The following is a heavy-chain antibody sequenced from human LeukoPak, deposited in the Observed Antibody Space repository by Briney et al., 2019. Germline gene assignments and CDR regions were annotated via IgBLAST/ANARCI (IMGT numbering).Heavy chain of an antibody. J-gene: IGHJ5*02. V-gene: IGHV1-69*13. CDR2: IIPIFGTA. CDR1: GGTFSSYA. D-gene: IGHD2-15*01. Sequence: GASVKVSCKASGGTFSSYAISWVRQAPGQGLEWMGGIIPIFGTANYAQKFQGRVTITADESTSTDYMELSSLRSEDTAVYYCARGLDCSGGSCYRSPSGYNWFDPWGQGTLVTVSS. CDR3: ARGLDCSGGSCYRSPSGYNWFDP.